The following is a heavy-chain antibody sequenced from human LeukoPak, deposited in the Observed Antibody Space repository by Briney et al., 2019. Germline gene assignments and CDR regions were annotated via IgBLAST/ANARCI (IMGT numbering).Heavy chain of an antibody. Sequence: PGGSLRLSCAASGFTFSSYAMHWVRQAPGKGLEWVSYISSSSSTIYYADSVKGRFTISRDNAKNSLYLQMNSLRAEDTAVYYCARDSVNHYYYGSGTDAFDIWGQGTMVTVSS. V-gene: IGHV3-48*01. J-gene: IGHJ3*02. CDR2: ISSSSSTI. D-gene: IGHD3-10*01. CDR1: GFTFSSYA. CDR3: ARDSVNHYYYGSGTDAFDI.